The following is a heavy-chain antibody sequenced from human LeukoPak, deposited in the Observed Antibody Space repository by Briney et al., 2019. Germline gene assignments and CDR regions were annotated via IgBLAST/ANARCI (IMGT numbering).Heavy chain of an antibody. CDR1: GFTVSSNY. J-gene: IGHJ5*02. Sequence: PGGSLRLSCAASGFTVSSNYMSWVRQAPGKGLEWVSVIYSGGSTYYADSVKGRFTISRDNSKNTLYLQMNSLRAEDTAVYYCARAETYCCSTSCSSGFDPWGQGTLVTVSS. V-gene: IGHV3-53*01. CDR3: ARAETYCCSTSCSSGFDP. D-gene: IGHD2-2*01. CDR2: IYSGGST.